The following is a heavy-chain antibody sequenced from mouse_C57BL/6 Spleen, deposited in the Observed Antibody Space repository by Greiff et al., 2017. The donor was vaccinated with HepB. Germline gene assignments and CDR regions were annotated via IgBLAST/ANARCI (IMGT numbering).Heavy chain of an antibody. V-gene: IGHV1-50*01. J-gene: IGHJ2*01. CDR1: GYTFTSYW. CDR3: ARVYGNYDY. CDR2: IDPSDSYT. Sequence: VQLQQPGAELVKPGASVKLSCKASGYTFTSYWMQWVKQRPGQGLEWIGEIDPSDSYTNYNQKFKGKATLTVDTSSSTAYMQLSSLTSEDSAVYYCARVYGNYDYWGQGTTLTVSS. D-gene: IGHD2-1*01.